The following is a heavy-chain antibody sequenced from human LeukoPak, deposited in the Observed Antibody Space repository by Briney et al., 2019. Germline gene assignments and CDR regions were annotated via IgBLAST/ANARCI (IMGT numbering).Heavy chain of an antibody. V-gene: IGHV4-38-2*02. J-gene: IGHJ6*03. CDR2: IYHSVST. D-gene: IGHD1-14*01. Sequence: GSLRLSCAASGFTFDDYGMSWVRQARGKGLEWIGSIYHSVSTYYNPSLKSRVTISVDTSKNQFSLKLSSLTAADTAVYYCARDRKYYYHMDVWGKGTTVTVSS. CDR1: GFTFDDYG. CDR3: ARDRKYYYHMDV.